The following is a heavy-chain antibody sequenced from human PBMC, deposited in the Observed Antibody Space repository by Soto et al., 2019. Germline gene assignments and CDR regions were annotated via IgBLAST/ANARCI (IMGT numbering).Heavy chain of an antibody. V-gene: IGHV3-33*01. CDR3: ARGTGTNYFDY. Sequence: QVQLVESGGGVVQPGRSLRLSCAASGFTFSSYGLHWVRQAPGKGLEWVAVICSGGSNENYADSVKGRFTISRDNSKNMLYLQMNSLRAEDTAGYYCARGTGTNYFDYWGQGSLVTVSS. CDR2: ICSGGSNE. J-gene: IGHJ4*02. CDR1: GFTFSSYG. D-gene: IGHD2-2*01.